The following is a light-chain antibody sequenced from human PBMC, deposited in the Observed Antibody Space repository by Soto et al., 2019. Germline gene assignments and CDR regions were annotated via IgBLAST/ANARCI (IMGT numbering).Light chain of an antibody. CDR2: EGS. V-gene: IGLV2-23*01. CDR3: SSYAGAVA. CDR1: SGDVGTYNL. Sequence: QSALTQPASVSGSPGQSITISCTGTSGDVGTYNLVSWYQHHPGKAPKLMIYEGSNRPSGVSHRFSGSQSGNTASLTISGLQAEDEDDYYCSSYAGAVAFGGGTKLTVL. J-gene: IGLJ2*01.